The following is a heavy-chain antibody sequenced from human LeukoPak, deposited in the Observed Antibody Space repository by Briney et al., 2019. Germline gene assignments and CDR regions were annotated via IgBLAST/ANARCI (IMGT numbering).Heavy chain of an antibody. J-gene: IGHJ4*02. V-gene: IGHV1-2*02. CDR2: INPNSGVT. D-gene: IGHD1-26*01. CDR1: GCTFTSYY. Sequence: ASVRISCKTSGCTFTSYYIDWVRQAPGQGLEWMGWINPNSGVTKTAQKFASVTMTRDTSISTAYLELGRLRSDDAAVYYCAGDPRGTYYSDYWGQGTLVTVSS. CDR3: AGDPRGTYYSDY.